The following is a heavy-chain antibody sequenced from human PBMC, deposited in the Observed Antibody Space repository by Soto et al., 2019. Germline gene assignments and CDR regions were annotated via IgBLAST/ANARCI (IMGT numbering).Heavy chain of an antibody. Sequence: GGSLRLSCAASGFTVSRNYVSWVRQAPGKGLAWVSVIYSGGSTYDADSVKGRFTISRDNSKNTLYLQMNSLRAEDTAVYYCATHSSSHPKYYYYGMDVWGQGTTVTVSS. D-gene: IGHD6-13*01. CDR1: GFTVSRNY. V-gene: IGHV3-53*01. CDR2: IYSGGST. J-gene: IGHJ6*02. CDR3: ATHSSSHPKYYYYGMDV.